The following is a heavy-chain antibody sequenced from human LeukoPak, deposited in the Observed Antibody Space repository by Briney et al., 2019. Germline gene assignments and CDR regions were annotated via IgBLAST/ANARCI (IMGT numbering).Heavy chain of an antibody. Sequence: SETLSLTCAVYGGSFSGYYWSWIRQPPGKGLEWIGEINYSGSTNYNPSLESRVTILLDTSKNQFSLKLSSVTAADTAVYYCARFRYWNDGLNLPFDPWSQGTLVTVSS. V-gene: IGHV4-34*01. CDR2: INYSGST. CDR1: GGSFSGYY. D-gene: IGHD1-1*01. J-gene: IGHJ5*02. CDR3: ARFRYWNDGLNLPFDP.